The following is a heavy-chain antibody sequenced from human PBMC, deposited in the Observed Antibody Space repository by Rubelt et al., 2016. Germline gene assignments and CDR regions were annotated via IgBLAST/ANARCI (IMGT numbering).Heavy chain of an antibody. D-gene: IGHD1-26*01. V-gene: IGHV3-30*18. Sequence: REWVAVISYDGSNKYYADSVKGRFTISRDNSKNTLYLQINSLRAEDTAVYYCAKDSGELLAPEVYWGQGTLVTVSS. J-gene: IGHJ4*02. CDR2: ISYDGSNK. CDR3: AKDSGELLAPEVY.